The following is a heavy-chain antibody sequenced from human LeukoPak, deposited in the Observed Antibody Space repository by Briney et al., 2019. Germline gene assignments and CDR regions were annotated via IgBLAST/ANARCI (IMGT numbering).Heavy chain of an antibody. D-gene: IGHD5-12*01. CDR3: ASGLYSGYDTKFDY. J-gene: IGHJ4*02. CDR2: IYYSGST. Sequence: GSLRLSCAASGFTFSSYAMSWVRQPPGKGLEWIGSIYYSGSTYYNPSLKSRVTISVDTSKNQFSLKLSSVTAADTAVYYCASGLYSGYDTKFDYWGQGTLVTVSS. V-gene: IGHV4-38-2*01. CDR1: GFTFSSYA.